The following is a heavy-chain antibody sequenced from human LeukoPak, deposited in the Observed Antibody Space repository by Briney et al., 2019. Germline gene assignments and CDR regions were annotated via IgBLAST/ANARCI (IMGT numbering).Heavy chain of an antibody. CDR2: ISAYNGNT. CDR3: ATDSGSWRRVEY. CDR1: GYTITNYG. Sequence: ASVKVSCKASGYTITNYGISWVRQAPGQGLEWMGWISAYNGNTNYAQKLQGRVTMTTDTSTSTAYMGLRSLRSDDTAVYYCATDSGSWRRVEYWGQGTLVTVSS. D-gene: IGHD1-26*01. J-gene: IGHJ4*02. V-gene: IGHV1-18*01.